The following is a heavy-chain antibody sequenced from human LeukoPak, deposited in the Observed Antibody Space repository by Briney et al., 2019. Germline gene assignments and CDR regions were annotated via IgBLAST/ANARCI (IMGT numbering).Heavy chain of an antibody. V-gene: IGHV3-23*01. CDR2: ISGSDGST. J-gene: IGHJ5*02. D-gene: IGHD5-12*01. CDR1: GFTFSSYA. CDR3: ARDGAYSGYGHDNWFDP. Sequence: GGSLRLSCAASGFTFSSYAMTWIRQAPGKGLEWVSAISGSDGSTYYADSVKGRFTISRDNAKNSLYLQMNSLRAEDTAVYYCARDGAYSGYGHDNWFDPWGQGTLVTVSS.